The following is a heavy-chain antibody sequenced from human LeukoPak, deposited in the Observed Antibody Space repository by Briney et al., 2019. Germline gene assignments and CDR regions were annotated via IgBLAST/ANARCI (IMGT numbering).Heavy chain of an antibody. CDR1: GFTFSSEA. J-gene: IGHJ5*02. Sequence: PGGSLRLSCAVSGFTFSSEAMGWVRQLPGGGLEWVSTISPAGGTTYYADSVKGRFTISRDNSKNTLYLQMNSLRSDDTAVYYCARDREYYDFWSGPPTTDPFDPWGQGTLVTVSS. CDR3: ARDREYYDFWSGPPTTDPFDP. CDR2: ISPAGGTT. V-gene: IGHV3-23*01. D-gene: IGHD3-3*01.